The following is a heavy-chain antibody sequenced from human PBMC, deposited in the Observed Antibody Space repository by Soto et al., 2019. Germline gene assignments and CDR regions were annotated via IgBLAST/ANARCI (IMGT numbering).Heavy chain of an antibody. Sequence: SETLSLTCTVSGGSISSSSYYWGWIRQPPGKGLEWIGSNYYSGSTYYNPSLKSRVTISGYTSKNQFSLKLSSVTVADTAVYYFARHSLSHGMVVWCQGTSVTVFS. V-gene: IGHV4-39*01. CDR3: ARHSLSHGMVV. J-gene: IGHJ6*02. CDR1: GGSISSSSYY. CDR2: NYYSGST.